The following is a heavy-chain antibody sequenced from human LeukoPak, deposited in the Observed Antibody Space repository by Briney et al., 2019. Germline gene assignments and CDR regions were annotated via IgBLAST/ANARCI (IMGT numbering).Heavy chain of an antibody. D-gene: IGHD6-13*01. CDR3: ARTTYSSSLGRFDP. CDR2: IYTSGST. V-gene: IGHV4-61*02. J-gene: IGHJ5*02. Sequence: SETLSLTCAVSGGSISSGSYSWSWIRQPAGKGLEWIGRIYTSGSTNYNPSLKSRVTISVDTSKNQFSLKLSSVTAADTAVYYCARTTYSSSLGRFDPWGQGTLVTVSS. CDR1: GGSISSGSYS.